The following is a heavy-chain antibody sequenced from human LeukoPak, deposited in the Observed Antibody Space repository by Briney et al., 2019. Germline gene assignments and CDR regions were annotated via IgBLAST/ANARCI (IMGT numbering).Heavy chain of an antibody. Sequence: GASVKVSCKASGYTFTGYYMHWVRQAPGQGLEWMGWISAYNGNTNYAQKLQGRVTMTTDTSTSTAYMELRSLRSDDTAVYYCAGDYTDYYDSSGYLRDYYYYYYMDVWGKGTTVTVSS. CDR2: ISAYNGNT. D-gene: IGHD3-22*01. CDR1: GYTFTGYY. V-gene: IGHV1-18*04. J-gene: IGHJ6*03. CDR3: AGDYTDYYDSSGYLRDYYYYYYMDV.